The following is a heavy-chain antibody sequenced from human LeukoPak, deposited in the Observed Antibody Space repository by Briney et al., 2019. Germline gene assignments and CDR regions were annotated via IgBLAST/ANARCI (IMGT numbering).Heavy chain of an antibody. D-gene: IGHD6-13*01. CDR1: GGSISSSNW. Sequence: TLSLTCAVSGGSISSSNWWSWVRQPPGKGLEWIGEIYHSGSTNYNPSLKSRVTISVDKSKNQFSLKLSSVTAADTAVYYCARDPISSWSDYYYSYGMDVWGQGTTVTVSS. J-gene: IGHJ6*02. CDR3: ARDPISSWSDYYYSYGMDV. V-gene: IGHV4-4*02. CDR2: IYHSGST.